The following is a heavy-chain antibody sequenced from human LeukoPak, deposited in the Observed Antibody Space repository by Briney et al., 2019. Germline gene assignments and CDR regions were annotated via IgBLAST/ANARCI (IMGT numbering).Heavy chain of an antibody. CDR3: ARDPPLVSGPVYYYYYMDV. Sequence: GGSLRLSCAASGFTFSSYWMHWVRHAPGKGLVWVSRINSDGSSTIYADSVKGRFTISRDNAKNPPYLQMNSLRAEDTAVYYCARDPPLVSGPVYYYYYMDVWGKGTTVTVSS. D-gene: IGHD5/OR15-5a*01. CDR1: GFTFSSYW. V-gene: IGHV3-74*01. J-gene: IGHJ6*03. CDR2: INSDGSST.